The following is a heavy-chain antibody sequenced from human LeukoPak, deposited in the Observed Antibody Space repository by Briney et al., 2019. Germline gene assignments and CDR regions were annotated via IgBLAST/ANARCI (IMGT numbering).Heavy chain of an antibody. D-gene: IGHD3-22*01. CDR3: AKEVYYFDTSGLYSFAFDI. J-gene: IGHJ3*02. CDR1: GCSFSNYA. CDR2: ICSDWSSK. V-gene: IGHV3-64*04. Sequence: PWGSLRLSCSTSGCSFSNYAMHWVRKAPGKGLQYVSAICSDWSSKYYADSVKGRFTISRDNSKNTLYLQMNSLRVEDTAVYYCAKEVYYFDTSGLYSFAFDIWGQGTMVTVPS.